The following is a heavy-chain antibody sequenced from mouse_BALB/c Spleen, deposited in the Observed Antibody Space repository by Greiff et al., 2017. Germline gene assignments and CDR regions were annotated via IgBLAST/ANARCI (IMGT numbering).Heavy chain of an antibody. Sequence: DVKLVESGGGLVKPGGSLKLSCAASGFTFSSYAMSWVRQTPEKRLEWVATISSGGSYTYYPDSVKGRFTISRDNAKNTLYLQMSSLRSEDTAMYYYAGSGDGNDLDYWGQGTTLTVSS. D-gene: IGHD2-2*01. J-gene: IGHJ2*01. CDR1: GFTFSSYA. CDR2: ISSGGSYT. V-gene: IGHV5-9-3*01. CDR3: AGSGDGNDLDY.